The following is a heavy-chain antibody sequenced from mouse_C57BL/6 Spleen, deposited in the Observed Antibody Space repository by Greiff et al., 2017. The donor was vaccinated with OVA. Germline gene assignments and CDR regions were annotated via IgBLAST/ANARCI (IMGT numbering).Heavy chain of an antibody. CDR1: GYTFTSYW. V-gene: IGHV1-64*01. CDR2: IHPNSGST. D-gene: IGHD1-1*01. J-gene: IGHJ2*01. Sequence: QVQLQQPGAELVKPGASVKLSCKASGYTFTSYWIHWVKQRPGQGLEWIGMIHPNSGSTNYNEKFKSKATLTVDKSSSTAYMQLSSLTSEDSAVYYCARSITTVGGYFDYWGQGTTLTVSS. CDR3: ARSITTVGGYFDY.